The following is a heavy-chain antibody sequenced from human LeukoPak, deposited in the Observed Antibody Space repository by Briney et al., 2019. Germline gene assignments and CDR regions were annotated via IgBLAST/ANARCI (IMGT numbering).Heavy chain of an antibody. D-gene: IGHD1-26*01. V-gene: IGHV1-69*05. Sequence: SVKVSCKASGGTFSSYAISWVRQAPGQGLEWMGRIIPIFGTANYAQKFQGRVTITTDESTSTAYMELSSLRSEDTAVYYCARVSLVGATLDYWGQGTLVTVSS. CDR2: IIPIFGTA. CDR3: ARVSLVGATLDY. CDR1: GGTFSSYA. J-gene: IGHJ4*02.